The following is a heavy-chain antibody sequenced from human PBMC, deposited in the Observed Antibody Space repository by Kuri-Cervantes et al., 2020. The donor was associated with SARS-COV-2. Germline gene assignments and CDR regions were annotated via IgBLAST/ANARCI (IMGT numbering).Heavy chain of an antibody. V-gene: IGHV3-66*02. D-gene: IGHD6-13*01. Sequence: GESLKISCAASGFTFDDYAMHWVRQAPGKGLEWVSVIYSGGSTYYADSVKGRFTISRDNSKNTLYLQMNSLRAEDTAVYYCARGIAAAADFDYWGQGTLVTVSS. CDR3: ARGIAAAADFDY. CDR2: IYSGGST. CDR1: GFTFDDYA. J-gene: IGHJ4*02.